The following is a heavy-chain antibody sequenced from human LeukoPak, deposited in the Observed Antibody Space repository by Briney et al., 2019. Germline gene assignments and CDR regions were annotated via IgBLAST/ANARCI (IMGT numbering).Heavy chain of an antibody. CDR1: GGSFSGYY. D-gene: IGHD3-3*01. J-gene: IGHJ3*02. Sequence: SETLSLTCAVYGGSFSGYYWSWIRQPPGKGLEWIGEINHSGSTNYNPSLKSRVTISVDTSKNQFSLKLSSVTAADTAVYYCARVKHDFWSGRLHAFDIWGQGTMVTVSS. CDR2: INHSGST. V-gene: IGHV4-34*01. CDR3: ARVKHDFWSGRLHAFDI.